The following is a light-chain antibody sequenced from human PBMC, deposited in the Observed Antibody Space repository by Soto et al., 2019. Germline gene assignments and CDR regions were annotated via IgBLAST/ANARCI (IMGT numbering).Light chain of an antibody. J-gene: IGKJ1*01. Sequence: DIQMTQSPSALSASVGDRVTITCRASQSVSNWLAWYRQKPGEAPKLLIYEGSTFERGVTSRFRGSGSGTEFTLTISSLQPDGFATFYCQQYDTYSRTFGQGTKVEVK. CDR2: EGS. CDR3: QQYDTYSRT. CDR1: QSVSNW. V-gene: IGKV1-5*03.